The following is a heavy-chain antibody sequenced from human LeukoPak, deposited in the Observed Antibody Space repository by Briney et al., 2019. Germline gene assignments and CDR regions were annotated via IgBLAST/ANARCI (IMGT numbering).Heavy chain of an antibody. CDR2: IGPISTAI. CDR1: GFTFSSYS. CDR3: AAGGFKYFFNI. D-gene: IGHD2-15*01. V-gene: IGHV3-21*01. J-gene: IGHJ3*02. Sequence: PGGSLRLSCAASGFTFSSYSMNWVRQAPGKGLEWVSSIGPISTAIYYADSVKGRLAISRDNAKNSLYLQMNGLRAEDTAVYYCAAGGFKYFFNIWGQGTMVSVSS.